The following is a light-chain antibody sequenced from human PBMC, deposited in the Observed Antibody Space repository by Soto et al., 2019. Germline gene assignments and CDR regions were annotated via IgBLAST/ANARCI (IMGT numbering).Light chain of an antibody. J-gene: IGLJ1*01. V-gene: IGLV1-44*01. CDR3: AAWDDSLNGRV. CDR1: NSNIGSNT. CDR2: YDN. Sequence: QSVLTQPPSASGTPGQRVTISWSGRNSNIGSNTVTWYQQLPGTAPKLLIYYDNLRPSGVPDRISGSKSGTSASLAISGLQSDDEADYYCAAWDDSLNGRVFGTGTKVTVL.